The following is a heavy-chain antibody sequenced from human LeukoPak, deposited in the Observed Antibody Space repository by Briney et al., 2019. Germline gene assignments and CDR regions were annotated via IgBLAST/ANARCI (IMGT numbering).Heavy chain of an antibody. CDR1: GYSISSGFY. CDR3: ARNQEGGAYSYYMDV. CDR2: IYHSGST. V-gene: IGHV4-38-2*02. J-gene: IGHJ6*03. D-gene: IGHD1-26*01. Sequence: SETLSLTCTVSGYSISSGFYWGWIRPPPGKGLEWIGSIYHSGSTYYNPSLKSRVTISVDTSKNQFSLKLSSVTAADTAMYYCARNQEGGAYSYYMDVWGKGTTVTISS.